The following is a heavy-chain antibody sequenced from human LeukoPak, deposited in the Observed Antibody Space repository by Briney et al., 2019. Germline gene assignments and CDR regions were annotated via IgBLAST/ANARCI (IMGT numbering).Heavy chain of an antibody. D-gene: IGHD6-13*01. V-gene: IGHV4-59*08. CDR1: GGSISSYY. CDR3: ARHLYSSSWSPFDI. J-gene: IGHJ3*02. CDR2: IYYSGST. Sequence: PSETLSLTCTVSGGSISSYYWSWIRQPPGKGLEWIGYIYYSGSTNHNPSLKSRATISVDTSKNQFSLKLSSVTAADTAVYYSARHLYSSSWSPFDIWGQGTMVTVSS.